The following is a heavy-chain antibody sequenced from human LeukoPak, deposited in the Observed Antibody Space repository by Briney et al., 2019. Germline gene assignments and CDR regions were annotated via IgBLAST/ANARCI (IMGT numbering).Heavy chain of an antibody. J-gene: IGHJ4*02. V-gene: IGHV4-59*08. D-gene: IGHD1-1*01. CDR2: IYYSGST. Sequence: SETLSLTCTVSGGSISSYYWSWIRQTPGKGLEWIGYIYYSGSTNYTPSLKSRVTISVDTSKNQFSLKLSSVTAADTAVYYCASGTTGIVSHFDYWGQGTLVTVSS. CDR1: GGSISSYY. CDR3: ASGTTGIVSHFDY.